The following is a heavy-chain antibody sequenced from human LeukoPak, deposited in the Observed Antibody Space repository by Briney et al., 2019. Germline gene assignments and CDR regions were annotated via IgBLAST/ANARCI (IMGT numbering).Heavy chain of an antibody. V-gene: IGHV4-34*01. CDR2: INHSGST. CDR1: GGSFSGYY. J-gene: IGHJ6*02. D-gene: IGHD3-3*01. Sequence: SETLSLTCAAYGGSFSGYYWSWIRQPPGKGLEWIGEINHSGSTNYNPSLKSRVTISVDTSKNQFSLKLSSVTAADTAVYYCARSLHYDFWSGYRAPYYYYGMDVWGQGTTVTVSS. CDR3: ARSLHYDFWSGYRAPYYYYGMDV.